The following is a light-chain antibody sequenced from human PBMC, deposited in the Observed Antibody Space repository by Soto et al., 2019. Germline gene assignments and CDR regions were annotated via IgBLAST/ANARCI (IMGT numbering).Light chain of an antibody. CDR3: CAYAGSHNYV. CDR2: EVN. V-gene: IGLV2-23*02. J-gene: IGLJ1*01. CDR1: SSDVGTYIL. Sequence: QSALTQPASVSGSPGQSITISCTGTSSDVGTYILVSWYQQHPGNATQLMIYEVNKRHSGVSDRFSGSKSGNTPSLTISGLKSEDEADYYCCAYAGSHNYVFGNGTKVTVL.